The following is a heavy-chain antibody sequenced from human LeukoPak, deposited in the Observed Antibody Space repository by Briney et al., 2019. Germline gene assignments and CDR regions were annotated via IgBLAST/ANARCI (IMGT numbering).Heavy chain of an antibody. J-gene: IGHJ4*02. Sequence: GGSLRLSCVASGFTLYNFAMSWVGQAPGKGLEWVSLITGGGGSTDYADSVKGRFTISRDNSKNTLYLQMNSLRVEDTATYYCAKDGRSGAPFDRWGQGTVLTVSS. CDR1: GFTLYNFA. D-gene: IGHD3-3*01. V-gene: IGHV3-23*01. CDR2: ITGGGGST. CDR3: AKDGRSGAPFDR.